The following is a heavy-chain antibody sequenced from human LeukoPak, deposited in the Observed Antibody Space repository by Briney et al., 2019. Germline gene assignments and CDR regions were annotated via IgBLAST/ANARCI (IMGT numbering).Heavy chain of an antibody. V-gene: IGHV1-2*02. CDR3: ARDHDYGPDY. CDR2: IKPDSGAT. Sequence: ASVKVSCKASGYTFTVHYLHWLRQAPGQGLEWMGWIKPDSGATNFAQNFQGRVTMTSDTSINTAYMELSSLTFDDTAMYYCARDHDYGPDYWGQGTLVTVSA. D-gene: IGHD4/OR15-4a*01. J-gene: IGHJ4*02. CDR1: GYTFTVHY.